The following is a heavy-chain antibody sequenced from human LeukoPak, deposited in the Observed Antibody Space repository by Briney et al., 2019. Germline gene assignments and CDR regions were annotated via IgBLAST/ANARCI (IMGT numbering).Heavy chain of an antibody. D-gene: IGHD1-1*01. V-gene: IGHV4-39*01. CDR1: GGSISSSSYY. CDR2: IYYSGST. CDR3: ARGGTGNIDF. Sequence: SETLSLTCTVSGGSISSSSYYWGWIRQPPGKGLEWIGSIYYSGSTYYNPSLKSRVTISVDTSKNQFSLKLSSVTAADTAVYYCARGGTGNIDFCGQGALVTVSS. J-gene: IGHJ4*02.